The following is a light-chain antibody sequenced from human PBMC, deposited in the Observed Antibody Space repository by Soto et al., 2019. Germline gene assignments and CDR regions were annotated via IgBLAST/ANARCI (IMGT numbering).Light chain of an antibody. V-gene: IGKV1-39*01. CDR1: QSISTY. J-gene: IGKJ5*01. Sequence: IQMTQSPSSLSASVGDRVTIACRTCQSISTYLNWYQHRPGNAPKLLIYGASILQSGVPTRFSGSGSGTYFTLTITSLQPEDFATYYCQQTYSTLPITFGQGTRLDIK. CDR2: GAS. CDR3: QQTYSTLPIT.